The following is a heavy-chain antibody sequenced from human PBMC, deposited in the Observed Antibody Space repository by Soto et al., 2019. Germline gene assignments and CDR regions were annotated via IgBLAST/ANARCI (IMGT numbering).Heavy chain of an antibody. CDR3: ARVPGDVWSGYYLEYYGIDG. J-gene: IGHJ6*02. V-gene: IGHV1-18*01. CDR2: ISAYNGNT. Sequence: ASVKVSCKASGYTFTSYGISWVRQAPGQGLEWMGWISAYNGNTNYAQKLQGRVTMTTDTSTSTAYMELRSLRSDDTAVYYCARVPGDVWSGYYLEYYGIDGWGQGNTVTVSS. D-gene: IGHD3-3*01. CDR1: GYTFTSYG.